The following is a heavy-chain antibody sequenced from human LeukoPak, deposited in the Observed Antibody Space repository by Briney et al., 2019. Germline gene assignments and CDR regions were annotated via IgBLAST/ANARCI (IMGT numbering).Heavy chain of an antibody. CDR3: ATVATYLKYYYYMDV. D-gene: IGHD4-17*01. V-gene: IGHV3-48*03. J-gene: IGHJ6*03. Sequence: GGSLRLSCAASGFTFSSYEMNWVRQAPGKGLEWVSYISSSSSTIYYADSVKGRFTISRDNAKNSLYLQMNSLRAEDTAVYYCATVATYLKYYYYMDVWGKGTTVTVSS. CDR1: GFTFSSYE. CDR2: ISSSSSTI.